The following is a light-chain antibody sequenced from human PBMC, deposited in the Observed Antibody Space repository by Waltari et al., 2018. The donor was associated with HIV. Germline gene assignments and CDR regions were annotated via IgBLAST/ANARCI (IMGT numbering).Light chain of an antibody. CDR1: QNIKGH. J-gene: IGKJ2*01. CDR2: AGA. V-gene: IGKV1-33*01. Sequence: IQMTQSPSSLPASVGDRVTITCQAIQNIKGHLNWFQQKSGRAPKLLIYAGAKLETGVPPRFTGGGSSTDYTLTISNLQPDDTGTYYCLQYDNLPYTFGQGTTLEI. CDR3: LQYDNLPYT.